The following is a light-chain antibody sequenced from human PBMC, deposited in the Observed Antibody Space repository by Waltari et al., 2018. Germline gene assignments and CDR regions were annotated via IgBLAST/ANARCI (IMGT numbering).Light chain of an antibody. CDR3: QNHERLPAT. J-gene: IGKJ1*01. Sequence: FTQSPGPLSLSPGERATLSCRASQNIATYLVWYQQKPGQPPRLLMYAAARRATGIPDRFSGSGSGTDFSLTISRLEPEDFAVYYCQNHERLPATFGQGTKVEIK. CDR2: AAA. V-gene: IGKV3-20*01. CDR1: QNIATY.